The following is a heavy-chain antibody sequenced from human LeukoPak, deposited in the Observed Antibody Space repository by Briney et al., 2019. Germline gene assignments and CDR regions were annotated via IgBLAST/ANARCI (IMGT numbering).Heavy chain of an antibody. CDR1: GFTFDDYG. Sequence: GGSLRLSCAASGFTFDDYGVSWVRQAPGKGLEWVSGINWNGGSTGYADSVKGRFTISRDNAKNSLYLQMNSLRAEDTAVYYCGVRGGYDFYDYYYYYMDVWGKGTTVTVSS. V-gene: IGHV3-20*04. CDR3: GVRGGYDFYDYYYYYMDV. J-gene: IGHJ6*03. D-gene: IGHD3/OR15-3a*01. CDR2: INWNGGST.